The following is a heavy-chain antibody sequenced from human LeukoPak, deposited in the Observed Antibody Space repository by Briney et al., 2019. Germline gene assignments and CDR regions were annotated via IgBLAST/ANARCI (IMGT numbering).Heavy chain of an antibody. J-gene: IGHJ6*03. CDR2: IKQDGSEK. V-gene: IGHV3-7*01. CDR3: AREPYSGSYFGEYYYMDV. CDR1: GFTFSSYW. Sequence: GGSLRLSCAASGFTFSSYWMSWVRQAPRKGLEWVANIKQDGSEKYYVDSVKGRFTISRDNAKNSLYLQMNSLRTEDTPVYYCAREPYSGSYFGEYYYMDVWGKGTTVTVSS. D-gene: IGHD1-26*01.